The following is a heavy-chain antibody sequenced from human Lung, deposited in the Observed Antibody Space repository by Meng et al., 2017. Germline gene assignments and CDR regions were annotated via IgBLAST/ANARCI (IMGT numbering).Heavy chain of an antibody. CDR3: ARVRGVKTDY. J-gene: IGHJ4*02. CDR1: GGSISSYY. CDR2: ISYSGNT. D-gene: IGHD3-10*01. Sequence: QVQLQQWGVGLLKPSEPLSLTCPVSGGSISSYYWSWIRQPPGKGLEWIGYISYSGNTNYNPSLKSRVTISVDTSKNQFSLKLSSVTATDTAVYYCARVRGVKTDYWGQGTLVTVSS. V-gene: IGHV4-59*01.